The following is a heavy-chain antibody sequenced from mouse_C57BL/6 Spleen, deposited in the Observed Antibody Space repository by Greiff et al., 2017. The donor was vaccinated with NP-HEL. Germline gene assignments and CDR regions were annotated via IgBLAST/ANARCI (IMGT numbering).Heavy chain of an antibody. CDR2: IHPNSGST. Sequence: QVQLQQPGAELVKPGASVKLSCKASGYTFTSYWMHWVKQRPGQGLEWIGMIHPNSGSTNYNEKFKSKATLTVDKSSSTAYMQLSSLTSEDSAVDDCARYIYYGNYDWFAYWGQGTLVTVSA. V-gene: IGHV1-64*01. D-gene: IGHD2-1*01. J-gene: IGHJ3*01. CDR3: ARYIYYGNYDWFAY. CDR1: GYTFTSYW.